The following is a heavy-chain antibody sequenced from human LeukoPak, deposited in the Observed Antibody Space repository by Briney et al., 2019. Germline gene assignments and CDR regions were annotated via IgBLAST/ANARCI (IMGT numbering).Heavy chain of an antibody. V-gene: IGHV3-30-3*01. Sequence: GGSLRLSCAASGFTFSSYAMHWVRQAPGRGLEWVAVISYDGSNKYYADSVKGRFTISRDNAKNSLYLQMNSLRAEDTAVYYCARSGATNYWGQGTLVTVSS. CDR1: GFTFSSYA. J-gene: IGHJ4*02. CDR2: ISYDGSNK. D-gene: IGHD1-1*01. CDR3: ARSGATNY.